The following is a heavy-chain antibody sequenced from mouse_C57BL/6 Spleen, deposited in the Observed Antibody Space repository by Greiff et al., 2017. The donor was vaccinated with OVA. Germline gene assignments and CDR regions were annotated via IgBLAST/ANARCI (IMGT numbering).Heavy chain of an antibody. J-gene: IGHJ4*01. CDR3: TRSTHYYAMDY. V-gene: IGHV1-15*01. CDR2: IDPETGGT. Sequence: VQLQQSGAELVRPGASVTLSCKASGYTFTDYEMHWVKQTPVQGLEWIGAIDPETGGTAYNQKFKGKAILTADKSSSTAYMELRSLTSEDSAVYYCTRSTHYYAMDYWGQGTSVTVSS. D-gene: IGHD2-1*01. CDR1: GYTFTDYE.